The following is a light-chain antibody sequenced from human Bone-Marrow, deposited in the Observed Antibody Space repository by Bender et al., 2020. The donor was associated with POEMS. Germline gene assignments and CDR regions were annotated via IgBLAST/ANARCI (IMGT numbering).Light chain of an antibody. CDR3: CSYAGGNNYV. Sequence: QSALTQPASVSGSLGQSITISCTGTNSDIGSYNFVSWYQQHPGRAPKLMIYEGSQRPSGVSIRFSGSKSGNTASLTISGLQGEDEADYYCCSYAGGNNYVFGTGTKVSLL. CDR1: NSDIGSYNF. CDR2: EGS. V-gene: IGLV2-23*01. J-gene: IGLJ1*01.